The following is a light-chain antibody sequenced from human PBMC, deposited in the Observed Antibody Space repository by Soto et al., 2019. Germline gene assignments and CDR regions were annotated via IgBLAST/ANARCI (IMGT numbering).Light chain of an antibody. J-gene: IGKJ5*01. CDR3: QQYDNWPIT. V-gene: IGKV3D-15*01. Sequence: DIVLTQSPATLSLSPGERATLSCRASQSVRTYLAWYQQKRGQAPRLLMHDASNRASGVPARFSGSGSGKEFTLTISSMQSEDFAVYYCQQYDNWPITFGQGTRLDIK. CDR1: QSVRTY. CDR2: DAS.